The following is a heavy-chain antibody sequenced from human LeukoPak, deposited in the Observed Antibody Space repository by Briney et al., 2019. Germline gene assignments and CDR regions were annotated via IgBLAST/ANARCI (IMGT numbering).Heavy chain of an antibody. J-gene: IGHJ6*04. V-gene: IGHV3-48*04. CDR1: GFTFSTYS. CDR2: ISSSGSTI. CDR3: AELGITMIGGV. D-gene: IGHD3-10*02. Sequence: GGSLRLSCAASGFTFSTYSMNWVRQAPGKRLEWVSYISSSGSTIYYADSVKGRFTISRDNAKNSLYLQMNSLRAEDTAVYYCAELGITMIGGVWGKGTTVTISS.